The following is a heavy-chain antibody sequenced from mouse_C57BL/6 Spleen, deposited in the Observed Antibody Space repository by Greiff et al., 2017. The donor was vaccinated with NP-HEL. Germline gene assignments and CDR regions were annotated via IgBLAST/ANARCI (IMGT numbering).Heavy chain of an antibody. D-gene: IGHD4-1*02. Sequence: QVQLKQSGAELVKPGASVKISCKASGYAFSSYWMNWVKQRPGKGLEWIGQIYPGDGDTNYNGKFKGKATLTADKSSSTAYMQLSSLTSEDSAVYFCAIINWDGYYFDYWGQGTTLTVSS. J-gene: IGHJ2*01. V-gene: IGHV1-80*01. CDR2: IYPGDGDT. CDR3: AIINWDGYYFDY. CDR1: GYAFSSYW.